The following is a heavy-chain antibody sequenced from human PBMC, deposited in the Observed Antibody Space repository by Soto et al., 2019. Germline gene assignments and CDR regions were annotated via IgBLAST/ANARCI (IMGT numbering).Heavy chain of an antibody. D-gene: IGHD6-6*01. V-gene: IGHV4-34*01. CDR1: CGSFSGYY. Sequence: PSETLSLTCAVYCGSFSGYYWSWIRQPPGKGLEWIGEINHSGSTNYNPSLKSRVTISVDTSKNQFSLKLSSVTAADTAVYYCARTLRIAARYYYYYGMDVWGQGTTVTISS. J-gene: IGHJ6*02. CDR2: INHSGST. CDR3: ARTLRIAARYYYYYGMDV.